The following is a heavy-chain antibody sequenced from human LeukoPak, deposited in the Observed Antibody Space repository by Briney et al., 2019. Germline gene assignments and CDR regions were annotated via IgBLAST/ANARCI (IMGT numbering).Heavy chain of an antibody. CDR1: GGSISSGGYY. CDR3: ARIPTRYDYYDSSGYYRDAFDI. D-gene: IGHD3-22*01. Sequence: SETLSLTCTVSGGSISSGGYYWSWIRQHPGKGLEWIGYIYYSGSTYYIPSLKSRVTISVDTSKNQFSLKLSSVTAADTAVYYCARIPTRYDYYDSSGYYRDAFDIWGQGTMVTVSS. CDR2: IYYSGST. J-gene: IGHJ3*02. V-gene: IGHV4-31*03.